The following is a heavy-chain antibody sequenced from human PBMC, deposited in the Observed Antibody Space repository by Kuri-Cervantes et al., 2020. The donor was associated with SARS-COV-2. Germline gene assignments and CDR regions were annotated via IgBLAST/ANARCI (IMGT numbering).Heavy chain of an antibody. CDR1: GYTLTDYY. V-gene: IGHV1-2*02. Sequence: ASVKVSCKASGYTLTDYYMHWVRQAPGQGPEWMGWINPDGGTNSAQKFPGRVTLTRDTSITTVYMELYSLTSDDTAVYYCARGGKDSPTSMYFYYHVDVWGRGTTVTVSS. CDR2: INPDGGT. CDR3: ARGGKDSPTSMYFYYHVDV. D-gene: IGHD2-15*01. J-gene: IGHJ6*03.